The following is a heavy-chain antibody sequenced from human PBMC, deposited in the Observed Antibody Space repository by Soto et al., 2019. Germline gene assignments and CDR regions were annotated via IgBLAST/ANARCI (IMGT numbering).Heavy chain of an antibody. J-gene: IGHJ4*02. CDR2: IYQSGST. CDR3: ARIHYSIYFDY. V-gene: IGHV4-30-2*01. Sequence: SETLSLTCDVSGGSISSGGYSWSWIRQPPGKGLEWIGYIYQSGSTYYNPSLKSRVTISVDRSKNQFSLKLSSVTAADTAVYYCARIHYSIYFDYWGQGTLVTVSS. D-gene: IGHD4-4*01. CDR1: GGSISSGGYS.